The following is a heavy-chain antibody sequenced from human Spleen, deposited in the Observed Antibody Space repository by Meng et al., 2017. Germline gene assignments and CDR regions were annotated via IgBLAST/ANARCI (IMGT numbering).Heavy chain of an antibody. D-gene: IGHD2-2*03. CDR1: GFNFGDYI. CDR2: IVSDGGNT. V-gene: IGHV3-74*01. CDR3: ARSSMDKYDLSALPFDY. Sequence: GESLKISCGASGFNFGDYIMHWVRQSPGKGLEWISRIVSDGGNTTYADSVKGRFTISRDNSKNTVFLQINSLRVEDTAVYYCARSSMDKYDLSALPFDYWGQGTLVTVSS. J-gene: IGHJ4*02.